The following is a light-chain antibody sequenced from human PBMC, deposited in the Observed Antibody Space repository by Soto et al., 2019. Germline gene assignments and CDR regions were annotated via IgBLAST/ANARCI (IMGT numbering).Light chain of an antibody. V-gene: IGLV2-23*01. CDR1: SSDVGSYNL. CDR2: EGD. CDR3: CSYAGSSSLV. Sequence: QSALTQPASVSGSPGQSITISCTGTSSDVGSYNLVSWYQQYPGKAPKLMIYEGDKRPSGVSYRFSGSKSGNTASLTISRLQAEDEADYYCCSYAGSSSLVFGGGTKVTVL. J-gene: IGLJ2*01.